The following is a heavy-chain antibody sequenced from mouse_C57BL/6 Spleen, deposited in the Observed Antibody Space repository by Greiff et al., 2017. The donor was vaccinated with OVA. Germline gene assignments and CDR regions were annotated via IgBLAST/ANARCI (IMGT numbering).Heavy chain of an antibody. CDR3: ARAVSYYSSLYYAMDY. V-gene: IGHV1-58*01. J-gene: IGHJ4*01. CDR1: GYTFTSYG. D-gene: IGHD2-5*01. Sequence: EVKLQESGAELVRPGSSVKMSCKTSGYTFTSYGINWVKQRPGQGLEWIGYIYIGNGYTEYNEKFKGKATLTSDTSSSTAYMQLSSLTSEDSAIYFGARAVSYYSSLYYAMDYWGQGTSVTVSS. CDR2: IYIGNGYT.